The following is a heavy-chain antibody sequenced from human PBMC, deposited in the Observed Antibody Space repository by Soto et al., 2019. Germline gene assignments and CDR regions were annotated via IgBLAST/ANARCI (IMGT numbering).Heavy chain of an antibody. CDR1: GYSISSGYY. D-gene: IGHD3-22*01. V-gene: IGHV4-38-2*01. J-gene: IGHJ5*02. CDR2: IYHSGST. Sequence: SETLSLTCAFSGYSISSGYYWGWIRQPPGKGLEWIGSIYHSGSTYYNPSLKGRVIISVDTSKNQFSLKLTSVTAADTAVYYCAKVVLNPPYNWFDPWGQGTLVTVSS. CDR3: AKVVLNPPYNWFDP.